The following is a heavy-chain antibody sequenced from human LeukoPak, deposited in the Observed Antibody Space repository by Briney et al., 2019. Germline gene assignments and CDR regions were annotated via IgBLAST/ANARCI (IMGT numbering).Heavy chain of an antibody. CDR3: ARTESGSGSYYRFDP. Sequence: SETLSLTCTVSGVSIKSYYWSWIRQPPGQGLEWLGYIYYSGSTNYNPSLKSRVTISVDTSKNQFSLKLSSVTAADTAVYYCARTESGSGSYYRFDPWGQGTLVTVSS. CDR1: GVSIKSYY. D-gene: IGHD3-10*01. J-gene: IGHJ5*02. V-gene: IGHV4-59*01. CDR2: IYYSGST.